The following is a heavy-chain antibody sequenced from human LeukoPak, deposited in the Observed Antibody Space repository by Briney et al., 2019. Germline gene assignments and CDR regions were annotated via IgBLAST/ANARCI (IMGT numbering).Heavy chain of an antibody. CDR2: IKQDGSEK. D-gene: IGHD4-17*01. Sequence: GGSLRLSCAASGFTFSSYWMSWVRQAPGKGLKWVANIKQDGSEKYYVDSVKGRFTISRDNAKNSLYLQMNSLRAEDTAVYYCARGRDYAYPTLDYWGQGTLVTVSS. CDR1: GFTFSSYW. CDR3: ARGRDYAYPTLDY. J-gene: IGHJ4*02. V-gene: IGHV3-7*01.